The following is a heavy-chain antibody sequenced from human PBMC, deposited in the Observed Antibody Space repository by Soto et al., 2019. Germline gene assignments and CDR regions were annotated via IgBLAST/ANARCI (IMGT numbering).Heavy chain of an antibody. V-gene: IGHV4-59*01. Sequence: PSETLSLTCTFSGGSISSYYWSLIRQPPGKGLEWIGYIYYSGSTNYNPSLKSRVTISVDTSKNQFSLKLSSVTAADTAVYYCARGSPEYSSSFGYWGQGTLVTVSS. CDR1: GGSISSYY. CDR2: IYYSGST. CDR3: ARGSPEYSSSFGY. J-gene: IGHJ4*02. D-gene: IGHD6-6*01.